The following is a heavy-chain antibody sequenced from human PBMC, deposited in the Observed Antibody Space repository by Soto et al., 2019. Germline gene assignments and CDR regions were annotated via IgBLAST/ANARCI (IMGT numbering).Heavy chain of an antibody. CDR3: ARATVTKQKVHWYFDL. J-gene: IGHJ2*01. D-gene: IGHD4-17*01. CDR1: GYTFTSYA. V-gene: IGHV1-3*01. Sequence: QVQLVQSGAEVKKPGASVKVSCKASGYTFTSYAMHWVRQAPGQRLEWMGWINAGNGNTKYSQKFQGRVTITRDTSASTAYMEPSSLRSEDLAVYYCARATVTKQKVHWYFDLWGRGTLVTVSS. CDR2: INAGNGNT.